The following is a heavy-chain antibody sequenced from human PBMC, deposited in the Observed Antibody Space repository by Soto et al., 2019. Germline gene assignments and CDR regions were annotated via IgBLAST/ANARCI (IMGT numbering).Heavy chain of an antibody. J-gene: IGHJ3*02. CDR2: INPSGGST. D-gene: IGHD3-16*02. Sequence: ASVKVSCKASGYTFTSYYMHWVRQAPGQGLEWMGIINPSGGSTSYAQKFQGRVTMTRDTSTSTVYMELSSLRSEDTAVYYCARDLAMSTFGGVIAPNAFDIWGQRTMVTVSS. CDR1: GYTFTSYY. V-gene: IGHV1-46*03. CDR3: ARDLAMSTFGGVIAPNAFDI.